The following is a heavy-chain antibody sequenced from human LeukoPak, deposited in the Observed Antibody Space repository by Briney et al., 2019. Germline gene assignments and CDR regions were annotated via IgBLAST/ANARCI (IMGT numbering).Heavy chain of an antibody. D-gene: IGHD3-10*01. Sequence: LSLTCTVSGSSISSYYWSWVRQAPGKGLEWVSSINWNSGNIDYADSVKGRFTISRDSAKNSLYLQMNSLRAEDTALYYCAKVTGPEYYYYAMDVWGQGTTVTVSS. CDR1: GSSISSYY. CDR3: AKVTGPEYYYYAMDV. CDR2: INWNSGNI. J-gene: IGHJ6*02. V-gene: IGHV3-9*01.